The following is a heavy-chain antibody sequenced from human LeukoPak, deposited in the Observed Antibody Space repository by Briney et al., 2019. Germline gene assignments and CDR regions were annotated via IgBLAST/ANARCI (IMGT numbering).Heavy chain of an antibody. Sequence: SQTLSLTCTVSGGSISSGDYYWSWIRQPPGKGLEWIGYIYYSGSTYYNPSLKSRVTISVDTSKNQFSLKLSSVTAADTAVYYCARLENPVYAIIGYWGQGTLVTVSS. D-gene: IGHD2-8*01. CDR2: IYYSGST. V-gene: IGHV4-30-4*08. CDR1: GGSISSGDYY. J-gene: IGHJ4*02. CDR3: ARLENPVYAIIGY.